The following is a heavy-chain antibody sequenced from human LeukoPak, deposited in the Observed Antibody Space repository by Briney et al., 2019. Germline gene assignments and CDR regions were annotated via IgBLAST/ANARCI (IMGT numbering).Heavy chain of an antibody. V-gene: IGHV3-21*01. CDR3: ARVMDTGYYSHY. CDR1: GFTFSTDT. D-gene: IGHD3-9*01. J-gene: IGHJ4*02. CDR2: ISSGSNYI. Sequence: KPGGSLRLSCAASGFTFSTDTMNWVRQPPGKGLEWDSSISSGSNYIYYADSVKGRFTISRDNAQNSLYLQMNSLGAEDTAMYYCARVMDTGYYSHYWGQGTLVTVSS.